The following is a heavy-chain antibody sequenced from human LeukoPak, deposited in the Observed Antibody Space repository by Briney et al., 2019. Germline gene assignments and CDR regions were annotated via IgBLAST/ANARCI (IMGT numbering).Heavy chain of an antibody. V-gene: IGHV3-23*01. Sequence: GGSLRLSCAVSGITLSNYGMSWVRQAPGKGLEWVAGISDSGGSTNYADSVKGRFTISRDNSKDTVSLQMNSLRAEDSAIYFCVKDRPCETCMPMDAWGQGTTVTVSS. CDR3: VKDRPCETCMPMDA. CDR1: GITLSNYG. D-gene: IGHD2-2*01. CDR2: ISDSGGST. J-gene: IGHJ6*02.